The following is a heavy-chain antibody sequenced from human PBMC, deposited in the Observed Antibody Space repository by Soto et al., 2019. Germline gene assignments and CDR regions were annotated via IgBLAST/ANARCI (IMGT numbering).Heavy chain of an antibody. CDR1: GFAFSSYS. D-gene: IGHD6-6*01. Sequence: PVGSLRLSCAASGFAFSSYSMNWVRQAPRKGLEWVSYISSSSSTIYYADSVKGRFTISRDNAKNSLYLQMNSLRAEDTAVYYCARVMSSSPRGWDYWGQGTLVTGSS. CDR2: ISSSSSTI. J-gene: IGHJ4*02. CDR3: ARVMSSSPRGWDY. V-gene: IGHV3-48*01.